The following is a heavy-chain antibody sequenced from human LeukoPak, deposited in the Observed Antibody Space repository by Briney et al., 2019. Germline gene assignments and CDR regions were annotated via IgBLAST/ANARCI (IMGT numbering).Heavy chain of an antibody. D-gene: IGHD2-8*02. Sequence: SETLSLTCTVSGGSISSSSYYWGWIRQPPGKGLEWIGSIYYSGSTYYNPSLKSRVTISVDTSKNQFSLRLSSVTAADTAVYYCARGYWFYFDYWGQGTLVTVSS. CDR1: GGSISSSSYY. V-gene: IGHV4-39*07. J-gene: IGHJ4*02. CDR3: ARGYWFYFDY. CDR2: IYYSGST.